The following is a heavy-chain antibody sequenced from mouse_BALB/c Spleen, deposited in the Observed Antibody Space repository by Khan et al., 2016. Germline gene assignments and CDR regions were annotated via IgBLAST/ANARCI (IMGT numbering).Heavy chain of an antibody. V-gene: IGHV6-6*02. CDR1: GFTFSNYW. CDR3: TTGFAY. Sequence: EVKLEESGGGLVQPGGSMKLSCVASGFTFSNYWMNWVRQSPEKGLEWVAEIRLKSNNCATHYAESVKGRFTISRDDSKSSVYLQMNNLRAEDTGIYYCTTGFAYWGQGTLVTVSA. CDR2: IRLKSNNCAT. J-gene: IGHJ3*01.